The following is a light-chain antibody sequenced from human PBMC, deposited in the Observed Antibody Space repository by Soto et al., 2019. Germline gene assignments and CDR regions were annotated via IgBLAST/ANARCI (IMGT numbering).Light chain of an antibody. CDR3: ETWDSNTRV. CDR1: SGHSSYI. Sequence: QSVLTQSSSASASIRSSVKRTCTLSSGHSSYIIAWHHQQPGKAPRYLMKLEGSGSYNKGSGVPDRFSGSSSGADRYLTISNLQFEDEANYYCETWDSNTRVFGGGTKLTVL. CDR2: LEGSGSY. V-gene: IGLV4-60*02. J-gene: IGLJ2*01.